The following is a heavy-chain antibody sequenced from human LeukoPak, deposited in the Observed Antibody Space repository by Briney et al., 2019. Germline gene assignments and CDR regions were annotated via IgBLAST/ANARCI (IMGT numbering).Heavy chain of an antibody. CDR2: IYYSGST. V-gene: IGHV4-59*01. CDR3: AGASYDSSGVH. D-gene: IGHD3-22*01. CDR1: GGSISSYY. Sequence: SETLSLTCTVSGGSISSYYWSWIRQPPGKGLEWIGYIYYSGSTNYNLSLKSRVTISVDTSKNQFSLKLSSVTAADTAVYYCAGASYDSSGVHWGQGTLVTVSS. J-gene: IGHJ4*02.